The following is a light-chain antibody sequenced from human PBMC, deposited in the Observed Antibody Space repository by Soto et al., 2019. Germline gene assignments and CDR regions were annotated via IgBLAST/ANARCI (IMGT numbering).Light chain of an antibody. Sequence: IVLTQYPGPLSMSPGERATLSCRASQSVSSSYLAWYQQKPGQAPRLLIYGASSRATGIPDRFSGSGSGTDFTLTISRLEPEDFAVYYCQQYGSSPSGTLGQGTKVDI. V-gene: IGKV3-20*01. J-gene: IGKJ1*01. CDR1: QSVSSSY. CDR3: QQYGSSPSGT. CDR2: GAS.